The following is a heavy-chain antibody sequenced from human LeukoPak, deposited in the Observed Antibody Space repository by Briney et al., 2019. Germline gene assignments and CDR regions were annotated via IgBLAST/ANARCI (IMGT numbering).Heavy chain of an antibody. V-gene: IGHV3-48*03. CDR1: GFTFSSYA. CDR2: ISTSGSSI. D-gene: IGHD4-17*01. CDR3: ARDATTELGTVYMDV. J-gene: IGHJ6*03. Sequence: GGPLRLSCAASGFTFSSYAMHWVRQAPGKGLEWLSHISTSGSSIHYADSVKGRFTISRDNAKNSLYLQMNSLRVEDTAVYYCARDATTELGTVYMDVWGKGTTVTISS.